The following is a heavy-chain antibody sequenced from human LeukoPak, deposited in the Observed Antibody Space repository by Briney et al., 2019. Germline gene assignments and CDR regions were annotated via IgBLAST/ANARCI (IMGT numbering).Heavy chain of an antibody. CDR3: ARESIGTVVPAADGKGYGMDV. CDR2: IIPIFGTA. Sequence: SVKVSCKASGGTFSSYAISWVRQAPGQGLEWMGGIIPIFGTANYAQKFQGIVTITADESTSTAYMELSSLRSEDTAVYYCARESIGTVVPAADGKGYGMDVWGKGTTVTVSS. CDR1: GGTFSSYA. V-gene: IGHV1-69*13. D-gene: IGHD2-2*01. J-gene: IGHJ6*04.